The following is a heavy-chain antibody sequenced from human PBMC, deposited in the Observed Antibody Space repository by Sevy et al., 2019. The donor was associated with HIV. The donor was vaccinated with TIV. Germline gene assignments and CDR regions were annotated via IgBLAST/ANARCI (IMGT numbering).Heavy chain of an antibody. CDR1: GFTFSSYS. CDR2: ISSSSSYI. CDR3: ARDLSFVGPLGYCSSTSCYHYYYGMDV. Sequence: GGSLRLSCAASGFTFSSYSMNWVRQAPGKGLEWVSSISSSSSYIYDADSVKGRFTISRDNAKNSLYLQMNSLRAEDTAVYYCARDLSFVGPLGYCSSTSCYHYYYGMDVWGQGTTVTVSS. V-gene: IGHV3-21*01. J-gene: IGHJ6*02. D-gene: IGHD2-2*01.